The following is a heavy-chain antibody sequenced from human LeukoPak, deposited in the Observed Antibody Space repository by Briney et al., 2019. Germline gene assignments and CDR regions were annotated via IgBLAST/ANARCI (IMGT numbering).Heavy chain of an antibody. V-gene: IGHV4-39*07. Sequence: SETLSLTCTVSGGSISSSSYYWGWIRQPPGKGLEWIGSFYYSGSTYYNPSLKSRVTISVDTSKNQFSLKLSSVTAADTAVYYCARSRPTAWGPFDYWGQGTLVTVSS. CDR3: ARSRPTAWGPFDY. CDR2: FYYSGST. J-gene: IGHJ4*02. CDR1: GGSISSSSYY. D-gene: IGHD4-17*01.